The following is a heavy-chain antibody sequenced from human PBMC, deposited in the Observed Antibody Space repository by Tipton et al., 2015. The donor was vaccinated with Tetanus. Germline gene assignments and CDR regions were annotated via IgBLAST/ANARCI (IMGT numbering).Heavy chain of an antibody. CDR1: GYNFPNYW. J-gene: IGHJ4*02. V-gene: IGHV5-51*01. CDR2: IFPGDSKT. CDR3: ARGTGSAGWYDFGFYDF. D-gene: IGHD6-19*01. Sequence: QLVQSGAEVKKPGESLKISCKGSGYNFPNYWIAWVRQVPGKGLEWMGIIFPGDSKTRYSPSFQGQVTVSADRSLSAAFVQWSTLKASDTATYYCARGTGSAGWYDFGFYDFWGQGSLVTVSS.